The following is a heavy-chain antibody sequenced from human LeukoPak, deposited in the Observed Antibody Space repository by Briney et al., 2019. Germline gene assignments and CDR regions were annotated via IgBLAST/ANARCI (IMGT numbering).Heavy chain of an antibody. CDR2: ISAYNGNT. V-gene: IGHV1-18*01. CDR1: GYTFTSYG. D-gene: IGHD6-13*01. CDR3: ARAAAYYYYYYMDV. J-gene: IGHJ6*03. Sequence: GASVTVSCKASGYTFTSYGISWVRQAPGQGLEGMGWISAYNGNTNYAQKLQGRVTMTTDTSTSTAYMELRSLRSDDTAVYYCARAAAYYYYYYMDVWGKGTTVTVSS.